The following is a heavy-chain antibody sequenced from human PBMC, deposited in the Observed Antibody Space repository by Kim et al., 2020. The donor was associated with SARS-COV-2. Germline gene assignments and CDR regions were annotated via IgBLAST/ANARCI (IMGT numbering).Heavy chain of an antibody. CDR3: ARGATLTTSNYYGLDV. V-gene: IGHV3-20*04. CDR1: GFTFDDYG. CDR2: VNFNSFSR. J-gene: IGHJ6*01. Sequence: GGSLRLSCAASGFTFDDYGMRWVRSAPGKGLEWAAGVNFNSFSRIYADSVQGRFIISRDNARNSVSLEMTRLRGEDTAVYYCARGATLTTSNYYGLDVWG.